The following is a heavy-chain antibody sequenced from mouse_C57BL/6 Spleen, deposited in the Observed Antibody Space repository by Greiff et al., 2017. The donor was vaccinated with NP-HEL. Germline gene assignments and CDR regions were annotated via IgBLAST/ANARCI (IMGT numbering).Heavy chain of an antibody. Sequence: VQLVESGPELVKPGASVKISCKASGYAFSSSWMNWVKQRPGTGLEWIGRIYPGDGDTNYNGKFKGKATLTADKSSSTAYMQLSSLASEDSAVYFCASPTGTDYYAMDYWGQGTSVTVSS. CDR3: ASPTGTDYYAMDY. D-gene: IGHD4-1*01. J-gene: IGHJ4*01. CDR2: IYPGDGDT. V-gene: IGHV1-82*01. CDR1: GYAFSSSW.